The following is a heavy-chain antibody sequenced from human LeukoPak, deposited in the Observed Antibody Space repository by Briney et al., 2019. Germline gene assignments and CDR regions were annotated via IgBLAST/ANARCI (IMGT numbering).Heavy chain of an antibody. Sequence: GGSLRLSCAASGFTFSSYAMHWVRQAPGKGLEWVAVISYDGSNKYYADSVKGRFTISRDNSKNTLYLQMNSLRAEDTAVYYCARGTYYYDSNGYYPDYWGQGTLVTVSS. CDR3: ARGTYYYDSNGYYPDY. CDR2: ISYDGSNK. CDR1: GFTFSSYA. V-gene: IGHV3-30-3*01. D-gene: IGHD3-22*01. J-gene: IGHJ4*02.